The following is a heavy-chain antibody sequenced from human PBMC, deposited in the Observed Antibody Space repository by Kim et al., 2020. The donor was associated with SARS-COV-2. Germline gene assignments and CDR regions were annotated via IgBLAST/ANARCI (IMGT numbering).Heavy chain of an antibody. J-gene: IGHJ4*02. V-gene: IGHV3-30*03. CDR2: VSYDGGKK. CDR1: GFNFSDYG. Sequence: GGSLRLSCVVSGFNFSDYGMHWVRQAPGKGLEWVAVVSYDGGKKYYADSVKGRFTISRDNSKNKLYLQMNRRRVDDTAVYYCATSSSGWDIITEPCGYWGQGPLVTVSS. CDR3: ATSSSGWDIITEPCGY. D-gene: IGHD6-19*01.